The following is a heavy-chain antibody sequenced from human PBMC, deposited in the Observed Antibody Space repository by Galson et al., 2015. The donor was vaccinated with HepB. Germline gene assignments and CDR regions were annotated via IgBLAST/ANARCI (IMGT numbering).Heavy chain of an antibody. J-gene: IGHJ2*01. CDR2: ISYDGSGK. CDR3: ARDVTGPNDYWYFDL. D-gene: IGHD1-1*01. V-gene: IGHV3-33*01. Sequence: SLRLSCAASRFTFNNYGFHWVRQAPGRGLEWVAFISYDGSGKFYGDSVRGRFTISRDNAKNTLYLQMNSLRAEDTAVYYCARDVTGPNDYWYFDLWGRGTLVTVSS. CDR1: RFTFNNYG.